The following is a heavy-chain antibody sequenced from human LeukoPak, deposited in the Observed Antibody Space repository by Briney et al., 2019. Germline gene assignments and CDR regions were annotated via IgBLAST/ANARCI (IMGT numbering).Heavy chain of an antibody. V-gene: IGHV1-69*13. CDR1: GGTFSSYA. CDR2: IIPIFGTA. CDR3: ARDLSVAGRGFDY. D-gene: IGHD6-19*01. J-gene: IGHJ4*02. Sequence: SVKVSCKASGGTFSSYAISWVRQAPGQGLERMGGIIPIFGTANYAQKFQGRVTITADESTSTAYMELSRLRSEDTAVYYCARDLSVAGRGFDYWGQGNLVTVSS.